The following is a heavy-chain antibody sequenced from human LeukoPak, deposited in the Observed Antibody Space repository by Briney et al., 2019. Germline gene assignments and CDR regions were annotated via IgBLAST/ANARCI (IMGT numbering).Heavy chain of an antibody. CDR2: ISGGGDRT. CDR1: GFMFASVG. V-gene: IGHV3-23*01. CDR3: AVTTRGY. Sequence: GGSLRLSCVASGFMFASVGMNWVRKAPGKGLEWVSSISGGGDRTYYADSVKGRFTISRDNSKNTLYLQMNRLTVEDTAIYYCAVTTRGYWGQGTLVTVSS. J-gene: IGHJ4*02. D-gene: IGHD1-1*01.